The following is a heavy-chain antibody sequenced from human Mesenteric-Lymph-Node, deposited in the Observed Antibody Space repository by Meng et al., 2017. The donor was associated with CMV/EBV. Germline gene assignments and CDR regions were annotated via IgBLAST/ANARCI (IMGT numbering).Heavy chain of an antibody. Sequence: SETLSLTCTVSGGSISSSSYYWGWIRQPPGKGLEWIGSIYYSGSTYYNPSLKSRVTISVDTSKNQFSLKLSSVTAADTAVYYCAKDRGGYYYHGMDVWGQGTTVTVSS. J-gene: IGHJ6*02. V-gene: IGHV4-39*02. CDR2: IYYSGST. CDR1: GGSISSSSYY. D-gene: IGHD2-15*01. CDR3: AKDRGGYYYHGMDV.